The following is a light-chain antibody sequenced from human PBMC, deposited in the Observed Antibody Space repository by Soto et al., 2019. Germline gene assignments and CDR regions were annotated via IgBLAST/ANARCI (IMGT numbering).Light chain of an antibody. V-gene: IGLV1-44*01. Sequence: QSVLTQPPSASGTPGQRVTISCSGSISNIGTNTVNWYQQLPGMAPKLLMYTDDQRPSGVPDRFSGSRSGTSASLAISGLQSEDEADYHCAAWDDSLDGVVFGGGTKVTVL. CDR2: TDD. CDR3: AAWDDSLDGVV. CDR1: ISNIGTNT. J-gene: IGLJ2*01.